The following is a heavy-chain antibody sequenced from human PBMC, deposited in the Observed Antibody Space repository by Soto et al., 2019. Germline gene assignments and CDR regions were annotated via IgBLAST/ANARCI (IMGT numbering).Heavy chain of an antibody. Sequence: QVQLVQSGAEVKKPRSSVKVSCKASGGTFSSYTISWVRQAPGQGLEWMGRIIPIHGIANSAQKFQGRGTSTHEKSTSRADMELSSMRSEDTAVYYCAMENCSSTSGHRDYGGQRTQVNVSS. V-gene: IGHV1-69*02. CDR1: GGTFSSYT. CDR3: AMENCSSTSGHRDY. D-gene: IGHD2-2*02. J-gene: IGHJ4*02. CDR2: IIPIHGIA.